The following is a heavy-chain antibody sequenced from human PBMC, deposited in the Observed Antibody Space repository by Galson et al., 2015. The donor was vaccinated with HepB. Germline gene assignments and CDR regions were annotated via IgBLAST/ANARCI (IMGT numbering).Heavy chain of an antibody. CDR2: ITSDGIIT. J-gene: IGHJ4*02. CDR1: GFTFSSFE. V-gene: IGHV3-48*03. Sequence: SLRLSCAASGFTFSSFEMNWVRQAPGKGLEWISYITSDGIITYYADSVKGRFSISRDNAKNSLYLQMNSLRAEDTAVYYCARGRAVSDYWGQGSPVTVSS. CDR3: ARGRAVSDY. D-gene: IGHD1-14*01.